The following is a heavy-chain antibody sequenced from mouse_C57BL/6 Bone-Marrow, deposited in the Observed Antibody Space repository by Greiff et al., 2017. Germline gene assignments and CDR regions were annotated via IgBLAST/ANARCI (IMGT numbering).Heavy chain of an antibody. Sequence: QVQLQQPGAELVMPGASVKLSCKASGYTFTSYWMHWVKQRPGQGLEWIGEIDPSDSYPNYNQKFKGKSTLTVDKSSSTAYMQLSSLTAEDSAVYYCARSDYGSSYWYFDVWGTGTTVTVSS. V-gene: IGHV1-69*01. CDR1: GYTFTSYW. J-gene: IGHJ1*03. D-gene: IGHD1-1*01. CDR3: ARSDYGSSYWYFDV. CDR2: IDPSDSYP.